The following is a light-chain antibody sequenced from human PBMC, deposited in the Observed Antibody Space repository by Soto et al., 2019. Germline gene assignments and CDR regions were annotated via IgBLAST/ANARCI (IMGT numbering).Light chain of an antibody. CDR3: QSYDSSLSGYV. CDR1: SSNIGASYD. CDR2: DNN. V-gene: IGLV1-40*01. J-gene: IGLJ1*01. Sequence: QSVLTQPPSVSGAPGQRVTISCTGSSSNIGASYDVHWYQQFPGTAPKLLIYDNNNRPSRVPDRFSGSKSGTSASLAITGLQAEDEADYYCQSYDSSLSGYVVGTGTQLTVL.